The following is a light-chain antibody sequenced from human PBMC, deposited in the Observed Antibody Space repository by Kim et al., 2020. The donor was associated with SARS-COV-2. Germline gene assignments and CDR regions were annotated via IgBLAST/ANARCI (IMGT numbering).Light chain of an antibody. V-gene: IGLV2-11*01. Sequence: QSALTQPRSVSGSPGQSVTISCTGTSSDVGGYNYVSWYQQHPGKVPKVMIYDVSERPSGVPDRFSGSKSGNTASLTISGLQAEDEADCYCCSYAGSYTWVFGGGTQLTVL. CDR1: SSDVGGYNY. CDR2: DVS. J-gene: IGLJ3*02. CDR3: CSYAGSYTWV.